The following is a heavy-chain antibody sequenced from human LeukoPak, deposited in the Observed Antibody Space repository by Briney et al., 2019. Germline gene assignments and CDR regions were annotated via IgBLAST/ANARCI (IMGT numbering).Heavy chain of an antibody. CDR2: INHSGST. Sequence: TSETLSLTCAVYGGSFSGYYWSWIRQPPGKGLEWIGEINHSGSTNYNPSLKSRVTISVDTSKNQFSLKLSSVTAADTAVYYCASKVSGDGPCGYSYGPRPRTPNWFDPWGQGTLVTVSS. CDR1: GGSFSGYY. J-gene: IGHJ5*02. V-gene: IGHV4-34*01. D-gene: IGHD5-18*01. CDR3: ASKVSGDGPCGYSYGPRPRTPNWFDP.